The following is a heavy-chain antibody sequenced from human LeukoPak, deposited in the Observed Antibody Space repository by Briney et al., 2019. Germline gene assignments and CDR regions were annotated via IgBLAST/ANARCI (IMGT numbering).Heavy chain of an antibody. Sequence: SETLSLTCAVYGGSFCGYYWSWIRQPPGKGLEWIGYIYYSGSTNYNPSLKSRVTISVDTSKNQFSLKLSSVTAADTAVYYCARVNYYDSSGHLDYWGQGTLVTVSS. J-gene: IGHJ4*02. CDR1: GGSFCGYY. CDR3: ARVNYYDSSGHLDY. V-gene: IGHV4-59*01. CDR2: IYYSGST. D-gene: IGHD3-22*01.